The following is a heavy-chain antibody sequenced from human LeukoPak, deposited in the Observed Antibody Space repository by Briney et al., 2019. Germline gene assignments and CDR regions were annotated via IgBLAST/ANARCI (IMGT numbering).Heavy chain of an antibody. V-gene: IGHV3-30*02. CDR2: IRYDGSNK. D-gene: IGHD5-12*01. J-gene: IGHJ3*02. Sequence: GGSLRLSCAASGFSFSSYGMYWVRQAPGKGLEWVAFIRYDGSNKYYADSVKGRFTISRDNSKNTLYLQMNSLRAEDTAVYYCAASRGYDFGHDAFDIWGQGTMVTVSS. CDR1: GFSFSSYG. CDR3: AASRGYDFGHDAFDI.